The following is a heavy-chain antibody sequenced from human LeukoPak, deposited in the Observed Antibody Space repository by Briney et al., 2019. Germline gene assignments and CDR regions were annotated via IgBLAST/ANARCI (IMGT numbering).Heavy chain of an antibody. D-gene: IGHD3-16*01. CDR2: ISSRSSYI. CDR3: ARARRGLGECIN. V-gene: IGHV3-21*01. Sequence: GGSLRLSCAASGFTFSSYSMNWVRQAPGKGLEWVSSISSRSSYIYYADSVKGRFTISRDNAKNSLYLQMNSLRVEDTALYYCARARRGLGECINWGLGTLVTVSS. CDR1: GFTFSSYS. J-gene: IGHJ4*02.